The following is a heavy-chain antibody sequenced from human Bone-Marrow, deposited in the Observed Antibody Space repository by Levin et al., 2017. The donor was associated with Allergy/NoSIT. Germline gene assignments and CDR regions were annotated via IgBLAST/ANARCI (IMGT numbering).Heavy chain of an antibody. CDR1: GGSISTNY. J-gene: IGHJ6*03. Sequence: KPSETLSLTCTVSGGSISTNYWSWIRQPPGKALEWIGSFYHSGSTNYNPSLKSRVTISVDTSKNQFSLKLSSVTAADTAVYYCARVSLDSRGYYYCYMDVWGKGTTVTVSS. CDR2: FYHSGST. CDR3: ARVSLDSRGYYYCYMDV. V-gene: IGHV4-59*01. D-gene: IGHD3/OR15-3a*01.